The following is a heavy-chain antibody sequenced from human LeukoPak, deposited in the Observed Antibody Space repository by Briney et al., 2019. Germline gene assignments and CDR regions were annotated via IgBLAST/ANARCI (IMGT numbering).Heavy chain of an antibody. Sequence: SETLSLTCTVSRGSVSSNSYYWGWIRQPPGKGLEWIGSIYYSGSTYYNPSLKSRVTISVDTSKNQFSLKLSSLTAADTAVYYCARRMPVTSIDWGQGTLVTVSS. V-gene: IGHV4-39*01. CDR3: ARRMPVTSID. CDR1: RGSVSSNSYY. J-gene: IGHJ4*02. D-gene: IGHD4-11*01. CDR2: IYYSGST.